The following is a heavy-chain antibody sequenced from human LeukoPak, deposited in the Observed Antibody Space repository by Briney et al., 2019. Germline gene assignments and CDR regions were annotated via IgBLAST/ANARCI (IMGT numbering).Heavy chain of an antibody. CDR3: AREPRFCSGGSCYGDWFDP. D-gene: IGHD2-15*01. J-gene: IGHJ5*02. Sequence: ASVKVSCKASGYTFTSYGISWVRQAPGQGLEWMGWISAYNGNTNYAQKLQGRVTRTTDTSTSTAYMELRSLRSDDTAVYYCAREPRFCSGGSCYGDWFDPWGQGTLVTVSS. CDR2: ISAYNGNT. CDR1: GYTFTSYG. V-gene: IGHV1-18*01.